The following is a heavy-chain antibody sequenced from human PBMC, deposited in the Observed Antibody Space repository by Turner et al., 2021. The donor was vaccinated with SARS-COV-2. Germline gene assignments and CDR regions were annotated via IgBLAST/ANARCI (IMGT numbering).Heavy chain of an antibody. CDR2: IYYSGST. CDR1: GGSISSSSYY. J-gene: IGHJ4*02. V-gene: IGHV4-39*01. Sequence: QLQLQESGPGLMKPSETLSLTCTVSGGSISSSSYYWGWIRQPPGKGLEWIGSIYYSGSTYYNPSLKSRVTISVDTSKNQFSLKLSSVTAADTAVYYCARRRFMSGYSFDYWGQGTLVTVSS. D-gene: IGHD3-3*01. CDR3: ARRRFMSGYSFDY.